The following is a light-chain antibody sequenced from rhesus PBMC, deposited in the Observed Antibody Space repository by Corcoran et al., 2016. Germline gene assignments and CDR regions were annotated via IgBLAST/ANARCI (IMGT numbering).Light chain of an antibody. Sequence: DIQMTQSPSALSASVGDRVTSSCRASQNSYSNLAWYQQKPGKAPKFLVYAASSLQTGIPSRFSGSGSGTDFTLTISSLQPEDSAAYYCQHYYDNPFTFGPGTKLDIK. CDR1: QNSYSN. V-gene: IGKV1S12*01. CDR2: AAS. J-gene: IGKJ3*01. CDR3: QHYYDNPFT.